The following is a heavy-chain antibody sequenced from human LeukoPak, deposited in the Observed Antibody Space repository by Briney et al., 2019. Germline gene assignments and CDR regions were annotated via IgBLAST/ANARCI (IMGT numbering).Heavy chain of an antibody. CDR1: GGTFSSYA. CDR2: IIPIFGTA. CDR3: ARTNISWNDV. J-gene: IGHJ4*02. D-gene: IGHD1-1*01. Sequence: SVKVSCKASGGTFSSYAISWVRQAPGQGLEWMGRIIPIFGTANYAQKFQGRVTITTDESTSTAYMEMSSLRSEDTAVYYCARTNISWNDVWGQGTLVTVSS. V-gene: IGHV1-69*05.